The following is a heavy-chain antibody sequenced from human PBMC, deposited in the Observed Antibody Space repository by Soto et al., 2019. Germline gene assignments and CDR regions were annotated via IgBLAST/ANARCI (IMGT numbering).Heavy chain of an antibody. D-gene: IGHD1-1*01. J-gene: IGHJ5*02. CDR1: GYTFSNYD. Sequence: QVQLVQSGAEVKKPGASVKVSCKASGYTFSNYDINWVRQAPGPGLEWMGWISGNNGDTNYAQKFQDRVTMTTDTSTRTAYMELRSLRSDDTAVYYCARGPRQGTWFDPWGQGTLVTVSS. V-gene: IGHV1-18*01. CDR3: ARGPRQGTWFDP. CDR2: ISGNNGDT.